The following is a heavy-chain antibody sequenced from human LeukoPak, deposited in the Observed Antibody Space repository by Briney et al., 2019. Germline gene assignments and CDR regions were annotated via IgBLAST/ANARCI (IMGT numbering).Heavy chain of an antibody. Sequence: GGSLRLSCAASGFTFSSYWVSWVRQAPGKGLEWVANIKQDGSEKYYVDSVKGRFTISRDNAKNSLYLQMNSLRAEDTAVYYCARVLADEYYYDSSGYRGYYFDYWGQGTLVTVSS. D-gene: IGHD3-22*01. CDR2: IKQDGSEK. V-gene: IGHV3-7*03. J-gene: IGHJ4*02. CDR1: GFTFSSYW. CDR3: ARVLADEYYYDSSGYRGYYFDY.